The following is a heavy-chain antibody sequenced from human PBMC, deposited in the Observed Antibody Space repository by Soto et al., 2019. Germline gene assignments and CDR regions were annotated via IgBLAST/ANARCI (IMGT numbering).Heavy chain of an antibody. CDR2: IHYSGST. D-gene: IGHD3-16*01. CDR1: GGSFSTYY. Sequence: SETLSLTCTVSGGSFSTYYWSWIRQPPGKGLEYIGYIHYSGSTNYNPSLKTRVTISIDTSKKQFSLKLSSVTAADTAVYYCARPWGSGYYIDVWGKGTTVTVSS. J-gene: IGHJ6*03. V-gene: IGHV4-59*08. CDR3: ARPWGSGYYIDV.